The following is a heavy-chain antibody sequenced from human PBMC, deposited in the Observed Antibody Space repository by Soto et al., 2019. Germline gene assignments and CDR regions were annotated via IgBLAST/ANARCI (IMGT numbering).Heavy chain of an antibody. CDR3: ARGGSGWTFDY. J-gene: IGHJ4*02. Sequence: QVQLQQSGPGLLKPSPTLSLTCTISGDSVSSNRAAWHCIRQSPSIGLEWLGRTYYRSKWYNDYAVSVKSRITLNPDTSQNQFSLQLNSVTREETAVYYCARGGSGWTFDYWGQGTLVTVSS. V-gene: IGHV6-1*01. CDR2: TYYRSKWYN. CDR1: GDSVSSNRAA. D-gene: IGHD6-19*01.